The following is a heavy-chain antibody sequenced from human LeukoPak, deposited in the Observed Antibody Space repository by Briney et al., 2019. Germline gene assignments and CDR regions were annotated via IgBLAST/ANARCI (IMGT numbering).Heavy chain of an antibody. D-gene: IGHD6-25*01. V-gene: IGHV3-30*18. CDR2: ISYVGDDQ. Sequence: GGSLRLSCAASGFTFSSYGIHWVRQAPGKGLEWVAVISYVGDDQFYAESVKGRFTISRGNSKKTVFLQMNSLTGEDTAVYYCAKDRSSGPHYYYGMDVWGQGTTVTVSS. J-gene: IGHJ6*02. CDR1: GFTFSSYG. CDR3: AKDRSSGPHYYYGMDV.